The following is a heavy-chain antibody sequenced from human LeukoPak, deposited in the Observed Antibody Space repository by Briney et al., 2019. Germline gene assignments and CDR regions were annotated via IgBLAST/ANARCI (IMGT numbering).Heavy chain of an antibody. V-gene: IGHV1-8*01. Sequence: ASVKVSCKASGYTFTSYDINWVRQATGQGLEWMGWMSPNSGNTGYAQKFQGRVAMTRSTSMSTAYMELSSLRSEDTAVYYCARGPPNWGYDYWGQGTLVTVSS. CDR3: ARGPPNWGYDY. CDR1: GYTFTSYD. CDR2: MSPNSGNT. D-gene: IGHD7-27*01. J-gene: IGHJ4*02.